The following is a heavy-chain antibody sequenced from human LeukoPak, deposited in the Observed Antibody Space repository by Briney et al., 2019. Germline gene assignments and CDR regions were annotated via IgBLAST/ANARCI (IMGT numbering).Heavy chain of an antibody. CDR2: IYSGGST. CDR1: GFAVSNNY. D-gene: IGHD3-16*01. J-gene: IGHJ4*02. CDR3: AAQGVFSHGGY. V-gene: IGHV3-53*01. Sequence: GGSLRLSCAASGFAVSNNYMSWVRQAPGKGLEWVSVIYSGGSTYYTDSVKGRFTISRDTSKNTLYLQMNSLRAEDTAVYYCAAQGVFSHGGYWGQGTLVTVSS.